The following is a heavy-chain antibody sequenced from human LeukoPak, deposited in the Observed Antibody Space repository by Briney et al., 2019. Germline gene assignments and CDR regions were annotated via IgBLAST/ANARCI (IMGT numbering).Heavy chain of an antibody. D-gene: IGHD2-15*01. V-gene: IGHV1-2*02. CDR3: ASGVAAQYYYYYMDV. CDR1: GYTFTGYY. Sequence: ASVKVSCKASGYTFTGYYMHWVRQAPGQGLEWMGWINPNSGGTNYAQKFQGRVTMTRDTSISTAYMELSRLRSDDTAVYYCASGVAAQYYYYYMDVWGKGTTVTVSS. CDR2: INPNSGGT. J-gene: IGHJ6*03.